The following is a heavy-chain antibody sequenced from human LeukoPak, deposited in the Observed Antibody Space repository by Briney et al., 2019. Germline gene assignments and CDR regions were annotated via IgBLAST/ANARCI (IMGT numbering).Heavy chain of an antibody. Sequence: QPGRSLRLSCSASGFTFSSYAMHWVRQAPGQGLEYVAGITNDGGRTFYSDSVKGKFTISRDNSNNTLYLQMSSLRAEDTAVYYCVKGDYSDYTFPAFDNWGQGTLVSVSS. J-gene: IGHJ4*02. CDR3: VKGDYSDYTFPAFDN. CDR1: GFTFSSYA. CDR2: ITNDGGRT. D-gene: IGHD5-12*01. V-gene: IGHV3-64D*06.